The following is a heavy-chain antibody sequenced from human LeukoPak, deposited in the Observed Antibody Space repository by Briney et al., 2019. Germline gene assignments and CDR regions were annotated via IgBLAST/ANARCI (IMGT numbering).Heavy chain of an antibody. Sequence: SETLSLTCTVSGASISSYYWSWIRQPPGKGLEWIGYIYYSVSTRYNPSLKSPVTISVDTSKNQFSLKLSSVTAADTAVYYCASGGNSFDFWGQGTLVTVSS. CDR3: ASGGNSFDF. J-gene: IGHJ4*02. CDR1: GASISSYY. D-gene: IGHD4-23*01. V-gene: IGHV4-59*08. CDR2: IYYSVST.